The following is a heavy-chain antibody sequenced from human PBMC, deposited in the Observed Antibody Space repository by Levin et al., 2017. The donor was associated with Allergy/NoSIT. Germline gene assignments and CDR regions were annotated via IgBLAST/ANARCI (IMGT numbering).Heavy chain of an antibody. Sequence: ASVKVSCKASGYTFTGYYMHWVRQAPGQGLEWMGRINPNSGGTNYAQKFQGRVTMTRDTSISTAYMELSRLRSDDTAVYYCARTNLYGDYGGDAFDIWGQGTMVTVAS. J-gene: IGHJ3*02. V-gene: IGHV1-2*06. CDR1: GYTFTGYY. D-gene: IGHD4-17*01. CDR3: ARTNLYGDYGGDAFDI. CDR2: INPNSGGT.